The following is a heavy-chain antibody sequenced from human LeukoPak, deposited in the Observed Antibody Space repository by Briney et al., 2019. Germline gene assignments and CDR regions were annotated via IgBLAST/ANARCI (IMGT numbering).Heavy chain of an antibody. CDR3: ARGFGGSYYPLTY. Sequence: PGGSLRLSCAASGFTFSSYAMHWVRQAPGKGLEWVAVISYDGSNKYYADSVKGRFTISRDNSKNTLYLQMNSLRAEDTAVYYCARGFGGSYYPLTYWGQGTLVTVSS. J-gene: IGHJ4*02. D-gene: IGHD1-26*01. CDR2: ISYDGSNK. V-gene: IGHV3-30-3*01. CDR1: GFTFSSYA.